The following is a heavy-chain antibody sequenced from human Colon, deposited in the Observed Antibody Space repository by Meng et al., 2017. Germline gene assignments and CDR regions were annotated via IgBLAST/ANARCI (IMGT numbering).Heavy chain of an antibody. CDR3: ARGVAGGLGIHFDY. V-gene: IGHV4-34*01. J-gene: IGHJ4*02. CDR2: INHSGRT. D-gene: IGHD1-26*01. Sequence: QEQHKSGGAGLWQASAALSLTCASWGGSFSGYYWNWIRQPPGKGLGWIGKINHSGRTIYNPYLKSRVTTSIDTSKNQFSLKLRSPTAADTAVYYCARGVAGGLGIHFDYWGQGTLVTVSS. CDR1: GGSFSGYY.